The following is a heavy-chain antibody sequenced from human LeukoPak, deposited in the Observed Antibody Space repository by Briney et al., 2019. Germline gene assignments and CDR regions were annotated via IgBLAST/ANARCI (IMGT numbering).Heavy chain of an antibody. J-gene: IGHJ6*02. D-gene: IGHD1-26*01. CDR3: ATAPGSFHGMDV. CDR1: GFTVSSNY. Sequence: GGSLRLSCAASGFTVSSNYMSWVRQAPGKGLEWVSVIYSGGSTYYADSVKGRFTISRDNSKNTLYLQMNSLRAEDTAVYYCATAPGSFHGMDVWGQGTTVTVSS. V-gene: IGHV3-53*01. CDR2: IYSGGST.